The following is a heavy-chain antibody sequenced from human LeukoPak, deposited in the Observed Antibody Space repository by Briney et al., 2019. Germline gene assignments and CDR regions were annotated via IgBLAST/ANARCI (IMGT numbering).Heavy chain of an antibody. V-gene: IGHV4-59*01. CDR2: IFYSGSS. CDR1: GGSISSYY. J-gene: IGHJ4*02. CDR3: ARGVRRPLNVGVTHFDF. Sequence: SETLSLTCTVSGGSISSYYWSWIRRPPGKGLEWIGYIFYSGSSNHNPSLKSRVTISVDTSKNQFSLRLSSVTAADTAVFYCARGVRRPLNVGVTHFDFWGQGTLVTVSS. D-gene: IGHD3-10*02.